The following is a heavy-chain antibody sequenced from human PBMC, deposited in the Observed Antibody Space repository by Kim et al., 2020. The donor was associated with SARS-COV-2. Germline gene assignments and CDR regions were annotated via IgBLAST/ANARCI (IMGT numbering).Heavy chain of an antibody. CDR1: GGSISSSSYY. CDR2: IYYSGST. D-gene: IGHD5-12*01. V-gene: IGHV4-39*07. CDR3: AREGDSGYDPPDY. J-gene: IGHJ4*02. Sequence: SETLSLTCTVSGGSISSSSYYWGWIRQPPGKGLEWIGSIYYSGSTYYNPSLKSRVTISVDTSKNQFSLKLSSVTAADTAVYYCAREGDSGYDPPDYWGQGTLVTVSS.